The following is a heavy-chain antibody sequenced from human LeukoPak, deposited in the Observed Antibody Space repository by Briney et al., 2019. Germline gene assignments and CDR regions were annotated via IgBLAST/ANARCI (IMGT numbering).Heavy chain of an antibody. Sequence: PGGSLRFSCAASGFTFTSYAMNWVRQAPGKGLEWVSAISAGADSTYYSDSVKGRFTISRDNSKNTLYLQMNSLRAGDTAVYYCAKRRYCSSTTCRDFDYWGQGTLVTVSS. CDR2: ISAGADST. V-gene: IGHV3-23*01. CDR1: GFTFTSYA. D-gene: IGHD2-2*01. J-gene: IGHJ4*02. CDR3: AKRRYCSSTTCRDFDY.